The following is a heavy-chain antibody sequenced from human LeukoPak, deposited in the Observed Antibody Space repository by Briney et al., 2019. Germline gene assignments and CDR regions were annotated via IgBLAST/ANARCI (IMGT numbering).Heavy chain of an antibody. CDR1: AFTFSSYE. CDR2: ISSSGSTI. D-gene: IGHD1-26*01. V-gene: IGHV3-48*03. J-gene: IGHJ4*02. Sequence: GGSLRLSCAASAFTFSSYEMNWVRQAPGKGLGWVSFISSSGSTISYADSVKGRFTISRDNAKNSLFLQMDSLRAEDTAVYYCARGTRHGWELVVWGLGTLVTVSS. CDR3: ARGTRHGWELVV.